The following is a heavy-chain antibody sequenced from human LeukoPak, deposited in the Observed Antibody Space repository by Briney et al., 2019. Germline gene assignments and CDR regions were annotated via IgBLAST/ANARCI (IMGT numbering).Heavy chain of an antibody. J-gene: IGHJ6*04. D-gene: IGHD2-21*01. Sequence: PSETLSLTCTVSGGSISSSSYYWGWIRQPPGKELEWIGSIYYSGSTYYNPSLKSRVTISVDTSKNQFSLKLSSVTAADTAVYYCARSLSMAPDVWGKGTTVTVSS. V-gene: IGHV4-39*07. CDR3: ARSLSMAPDV. CDR2: IYYSGST. CDR1: GGSISSSSYY.